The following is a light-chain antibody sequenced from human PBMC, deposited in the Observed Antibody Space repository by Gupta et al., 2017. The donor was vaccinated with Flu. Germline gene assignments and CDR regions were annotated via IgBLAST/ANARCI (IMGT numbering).Light chain of an antibody. Sequence: SYELTQPPSVSVSPGQTASITCSGDKLGNKDVCWYQQKPGQSPILVIYEDKKRPSGIPERFSGSNSGDTAPLTISGTQAMDEADYYCQTWDISTYVFGTGTKVTVL. CDR1: KLGNKD. CDR3: QTWDISTYV. J-gene: IGLJ1*01. CDR2: EDK. V-gene: IGLV3-1*01.